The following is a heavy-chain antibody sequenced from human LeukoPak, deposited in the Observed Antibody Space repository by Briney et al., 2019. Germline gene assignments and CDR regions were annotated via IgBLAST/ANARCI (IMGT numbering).Heavy chain of an antibody. D-gene: IGHD6-6*01. J-gene: IGHJ5*02. CDR3: ARLVAARPTNWFDP. Sequence: SETLSLTCTVSGGSISSYYWSWIRQPPGKGLEWIGYIYYSGSTNYNPSLKSRVTTSVDTSKNQFSLKLSSVTAADTAVYYCARLVAARPTNWFDPWGQGTLVTVSS. V-gene: IGHV4-59*01. CDR1: GGSISSYY. CDR2: IYYSGST.